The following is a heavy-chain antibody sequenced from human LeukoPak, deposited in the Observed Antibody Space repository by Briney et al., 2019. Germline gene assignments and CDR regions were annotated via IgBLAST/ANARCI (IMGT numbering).Heavy chain of an antibody. CDR2: ISGDGGST. V-gene: IGHV3-43*02. D-gene: IGHD2-15*01. Sequence: SGGSLRLSCAASGLTFDAYDMHWVRQAPGRGLEWVSLISGDGGSTYYADSVKGRFTISRDNSKNSVYLQMNSLRTKDPALYYCAKDIYCIGGSCYSHFDYWGQGTLVTVSS. CDR1: GLTFDAYD. J-gene: IGHJ4*02. CDR3: AKDIYCIGGSCYSHFDY.